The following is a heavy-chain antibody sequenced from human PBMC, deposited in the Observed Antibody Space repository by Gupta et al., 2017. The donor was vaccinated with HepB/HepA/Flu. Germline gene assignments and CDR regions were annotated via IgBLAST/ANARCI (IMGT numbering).Heavy chain of an antibody. CDR2: INSDGSST. CDR3: ARAATHYDILTGYYVGYGMDV. J-gene: IGHJ6*02. CDR1: GFTFTSYW. D-gene: IGHD3-9*01. V-gene: IGHV3-74*01. Sequence: EVQLVESGGGLVQPGGSLRLSCAATGFTFTSYWMHWVRQAPGKGLVWVSRINSDGSSTSYAESVKGRCTIARDNAKKTLYLQMNSLRAEETAVYYCARAATHYDILTGYYVGYGMDVWGQGTTVTVSS.